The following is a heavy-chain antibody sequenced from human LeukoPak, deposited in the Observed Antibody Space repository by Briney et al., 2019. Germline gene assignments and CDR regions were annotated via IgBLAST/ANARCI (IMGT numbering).Heavy chain of an antibody. CDR3: ARGQYYSSYMDV. D-gene: IGHD3-10*01. Sequence: ASVNLSCKASGLTFTSYGISWVRQAPGQGLEWMGWISAYNGNTNYAQKLQGRVTMTRNTSISTAYLELSSLRSEDTAVYYCARGQYYSSYMDVWGQGTTVTVSS. CDR2: ISAYNGNT. V-gene: IGHV1-18*01. J-gene: IGHJ6*03. CDR1: GLTFTSYG.